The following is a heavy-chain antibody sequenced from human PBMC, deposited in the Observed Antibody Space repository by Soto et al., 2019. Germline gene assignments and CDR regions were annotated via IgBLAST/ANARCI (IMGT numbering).Heavy chain of an antibody. Sequence: QVQLQESGPGLVKPSQTLSLTCTVSGGSISSGGYYWSWIRQHPGKGLEWIGYIYFSGSTYYNPSLKGRFTRSVDTSKNQCSLKLSSVTAADTAVYYCARSPHIQLWSYPSDYWGQGTLVTVSS. CDR1: GGSISSGGYY. CDR3: ARSPHIQLWSYPSDY. D-gene: IGHD5-18*01. CDR2: IYFSGST. V-gene: IGHV4-31*03. J-gene: IGHJ4*02.